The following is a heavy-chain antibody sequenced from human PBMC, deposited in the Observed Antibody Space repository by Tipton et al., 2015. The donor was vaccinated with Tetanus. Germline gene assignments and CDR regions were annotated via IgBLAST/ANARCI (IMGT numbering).Heavy chain of an antibody. D-gene: IGHD2-2*01. CDR2: MNPNSGNT. J-gene: IGHJ6*02. CDR1: GYTFTSYD. CDR3: ARGNGEYCRSTSCPPHYYYYYGMDV. Sequence: QSGAEVKKPGASVKVSCKASGYTFTSYDINWVRQATGQGLEWMGWMNPNSGNTGYAQKFQGRVTMTRNTSISTAYMELSSLRSEDTAVYYCARGNGEYCRSTSCPPHYYYYYGMDVWGQGTTVTVSS. V-gene: IGHV1-8*01.